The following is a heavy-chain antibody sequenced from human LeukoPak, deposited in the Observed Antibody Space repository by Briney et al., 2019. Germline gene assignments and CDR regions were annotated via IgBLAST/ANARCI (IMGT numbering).Heavy chain of an antibody. J-gene: IGHJ3*02. CDR1: GASISHYF. Sequence: SETLSLTCTVSGASISHYFWSWIRQPPGKGLESIGNIYYTGISNYNPSLKSRVTISVDTSKNQFSLKLSSVTAADTAVYYCARVIAAATGVLGDAFDIWGQGTMVTVSS. V-gene: IGHV4-59*01. CDR3: ARVIAAATGVLGDAFDI. D-gene: IGHD6-13*01. CDR2: IYYTGIS.